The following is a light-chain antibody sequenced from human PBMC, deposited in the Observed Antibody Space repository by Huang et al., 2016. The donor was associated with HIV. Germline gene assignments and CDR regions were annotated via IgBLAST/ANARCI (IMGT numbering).Light chain of an antibody. Sequence: EIVMTQSPDTLSVSPGERATLSCRASQSVGYNLAWYQQKPGQAPRLLVHGTSARATGGPARFSGSGSGTEFTLTISSLQSEDFALYYCQQYNQWPPLTFGGGTRVEIK. J-gene: IGKJ4*01. V-gene: IGKV3-15*01. CDR2: GTS. CDR3: QQYNQWPPLT. CDR1: QSVGYN.